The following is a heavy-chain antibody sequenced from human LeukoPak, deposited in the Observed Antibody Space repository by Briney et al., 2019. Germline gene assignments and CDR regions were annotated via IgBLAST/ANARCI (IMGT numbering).Heavy chain of an antibody. CDR1: GYSFTNYW. J-gene: IGHJ4*02. D-gene: IGHD4-17*01. CDR3: ARQDAVTNLDY. V-gene: IGHV5-51*01. CDR2: IYPGDSDT. Sequence: GESLKISCQGSGYSFTNYWIGWVRQMPGKGLEWMGIIYPGDSDTRYSPSFQGQVPISADKSISTASLQWSSLKASDTAIYYCARQDAVTNLDYWGQGTLVTVSS.